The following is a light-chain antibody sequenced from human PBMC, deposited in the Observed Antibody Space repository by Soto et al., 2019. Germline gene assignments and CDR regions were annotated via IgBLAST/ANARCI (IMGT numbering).Light chain of an antibody. CDR1: SSNIGEGYD. CDR3: QSYDSSLSGSRV. Sequence: QSVLTQPPSVSGAPGQRVTISCTGSSSNIGEGYDVHWYQQLPGTAPKLLIYVNINRPSGVPDRFSGSKSGTSASLAITVLQAEEEDDYYCQSYDSSLSGSRVFGGVTKLTVL. J-gene: IGLJ3*02. CDR2: VNI. V-gene: IGLV1-40*01.